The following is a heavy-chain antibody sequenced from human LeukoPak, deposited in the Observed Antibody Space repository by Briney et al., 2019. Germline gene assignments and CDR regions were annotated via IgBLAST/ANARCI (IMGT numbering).Heavy chain of an antibody. CDR2: ISSSGTYV. D-gene: IGHD3-9*01. CDR1: GFTFSSYS. J-gene: IGHJ3*02. V-gene: IGHV3-21*01. CDR3: ARASSKQLAGYLPDGFDI. Sequence: GGSLRLSCAASGFTFSSYSMNWVRQAPGKGLEWVSSISSSGTYVYYADSVKGRFTISRDNAKNSLSPQMNSLRADDAAVYYCARASSKQLAGYLPDGFDIWGQGTMVTVSS.